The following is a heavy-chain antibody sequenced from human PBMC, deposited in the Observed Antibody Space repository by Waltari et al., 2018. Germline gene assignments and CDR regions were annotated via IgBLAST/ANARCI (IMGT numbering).Heavy chain of an antibody. Sequence: QLQLQESGPGLVKPSETLSLTCTVSGGSISSSSYYWGWIRQPPGKGLEWIGSIYYSGSTYYNPSLKSRVTISVDTSKNQFSLKLSSVTAADTAVYYCARDGSDYYGSGSLWYYFDYWGQGTLVTVSS. D-gene: IGHD3-10*01. CDR1: GGSISSSSYY. CDR2: IYYSGST. J-gene: IGHJ4*02. CDR3: ARDGSDYYGSGSLWYYFDY. V-gene: IGHV4-39*07.